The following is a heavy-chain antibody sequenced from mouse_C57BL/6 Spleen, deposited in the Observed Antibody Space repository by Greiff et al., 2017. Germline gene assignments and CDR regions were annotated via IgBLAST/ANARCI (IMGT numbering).Heavy chain of an antibody. CDR3: AGLYGNYVFCGFAD. D-gene: IGHD2-1*01. V-gene: IGHV1-55*01. Sequence: QVQLQQSGAELVKPGASVKLSCKASGYTFSSYWINWVKQRPGKGLEWIGDIYPGSGSTNYNEKFKSKATLTVDTSSSTAYMQLSSLTSEDSAVYYCAGLYGNYVFCGFADWGQGTLVTVSA. CDR1: GYTFSSYW. CDR2: IYPGSGST. J-gene: IGHJ3*01.